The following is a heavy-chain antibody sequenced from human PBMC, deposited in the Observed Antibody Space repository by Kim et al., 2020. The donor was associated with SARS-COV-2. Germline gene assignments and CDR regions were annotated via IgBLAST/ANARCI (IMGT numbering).Heavy chain of an antibody. Sequence: SETLSLTCTVSGGSISSSSYYWGWIRQPPGKGLVCILIIYYIGITYYNPSLNSRVTLSVDTSKNQFSLTLSSVTAADTAVYYCARQWYYYDSSGYYYPFDYWGQGTLVTVSS. CDR1: GGSISSSSYY. V-gene: IGHV4-39*01. CDR2: IYYIGIT. D-gene: IGHD3-22*01. J-gene: IGHJ4*02. CDR3: ARQWYYYDSSGYYYPFDY.